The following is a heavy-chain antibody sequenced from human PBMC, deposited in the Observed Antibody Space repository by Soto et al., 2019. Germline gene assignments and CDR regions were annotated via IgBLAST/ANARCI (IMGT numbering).Heavy chain of an antibody. CDR1: GFTFSSYA. V-gene: IGHV3-30-3*01. Sequence: QVQLVESGGGVVQPGRSLRLSCAASGFTFSSYAIHWVRQAPGKGLEWVAIISYDGTNKYYADSEKGRFTISRDDSKNTLYLQMYRLRAEDTAMYYCAKDQGRQLVPHWCFDLWGRGTLVTVSS. CDR3: AKDQGRQLVPHWCFDL. CDR2: ISYDGTNK. J-gene: IGHJ2*01. D-gene: IGHD6-6*01.